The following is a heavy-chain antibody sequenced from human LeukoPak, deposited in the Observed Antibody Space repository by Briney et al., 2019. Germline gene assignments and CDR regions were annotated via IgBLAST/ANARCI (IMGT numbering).Heavy chain of an antibody. CDR1: GFTFSSHA. Sequence: PGGSLRLSCAASGFTFSSHAMGSVRQAPGQGLDWVSAISGSGGSTYCAGSVKGRFTISRDNSKNTLYLQMNSLRAEDTAVYYCAKGPLIEVAGTTWDYWGQGTLVTVSS. J-gene: IGHJ4*02. D-gene: IGHD6-19*01. CDR2: ISGSGGST. V-gene: IGHV3-23*01. CDR3: AKGPLIEVAGTTWDY.